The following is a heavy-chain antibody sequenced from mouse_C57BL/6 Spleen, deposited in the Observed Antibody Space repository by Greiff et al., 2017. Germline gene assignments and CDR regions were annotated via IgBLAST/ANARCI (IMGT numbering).Heavy chain of an antibody. V-gene: IGHV1-72*01. J-gene: IGHJ1*03. D-gene: IGHD2-1*01. CDR2: IDPNGGGT. Sequence: QVQLQQPGAELVKPGASVKLSCKASGYTFTSYWMPWVQQRPGRGLEWIGRIDPNGGGTKYNEKFKSQATLTVDKPASTAHMQLSSLTSADAAVYYCARGDGNYRYGYFDVWGTGTTVTVSS. CDR3: ARGDGNYRYGYFDV. CDR1: GYTFTSYW.